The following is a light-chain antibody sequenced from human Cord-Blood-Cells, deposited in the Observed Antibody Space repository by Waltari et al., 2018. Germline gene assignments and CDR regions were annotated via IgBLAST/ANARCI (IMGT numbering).Light chain of an antibody. CDR3: SSYAGSNNLV. CDR1: SRDVGGYNY. Sequence: QSALTQPPSASRSPGPSVTISCTGTSRDVGGYNYVSWDQQHPGKAPKLMIYEVSKRPSGVPVRFSGSKSGNTASLTVSGLQAEDEADYYCSSYAGSNNLVFGGGTKLTVL. V-gene: IGLV2-8*01. CDR2: EVS. J-gene: IGLJ3*02.